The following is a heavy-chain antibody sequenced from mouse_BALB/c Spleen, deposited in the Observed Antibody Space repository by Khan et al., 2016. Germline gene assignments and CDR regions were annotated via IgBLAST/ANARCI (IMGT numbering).Heavy chain of an antibody. D-gene: IGHD3-1*01. Sequence: EVQLQESGPGLVKPSQSLSLTCTVTGYSITSDYAWNWIRQFPGNKLEWMGYISYSGSTSYNPSLKSRISITRDTSKNQFFLQLNSVTTEDTATYYGARSQRGLYYAMDYWGQGTSVTVSS. V-gene: IGHV3-2*02. CDR2: ISYSGST. J-gene: IGHJ4*01. CDR1: GYSITSDYA. CDR3: ARSQRGLYYAMDY.